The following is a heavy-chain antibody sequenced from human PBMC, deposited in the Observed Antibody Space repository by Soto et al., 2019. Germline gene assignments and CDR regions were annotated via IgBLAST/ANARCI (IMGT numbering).Heavy chain of an antibody. CDR3: SGHGGLSEP. D-gene: IGHD3-16*01. CDR2: ISSSSTYI. CDR1: GFTFSTYS. Sequence: GGSLRLSCAASGFTFSTYSMNWVRQAPGKGLEWVSYISSSSTYIYYADSVKGRFFVSREDSKRTVYLQMNSLKIEDTAVYYCSGHGGLSEPWGPGTQVTVSS. V-gene: IGHV3-21*03. J-gene: IGHJ4*02.